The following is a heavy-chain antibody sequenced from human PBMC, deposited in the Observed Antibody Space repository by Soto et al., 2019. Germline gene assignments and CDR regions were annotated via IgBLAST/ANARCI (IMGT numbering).Heavy chain of an antibody. V-gene: IGHV3-30*18. CDR2: ISYDGSNK. CDR1: GFTFSSYG. J-gene: IGHJ6*02. D-gene: IGHD3-22*01. CDR3: AKDYESSGYYHYYYYGKYV. Sequence: QVQLVESGGGVVQPGRSLRLSCAASGFTFSSYGMHWVRQAPGKGLEWVAVISYDGSNKYYADSVKGRFTISRDNSKNTLYLQMNSLRAEDTAVYYCAKDYESSGYYHYYYYGKYVWGQGTTVTVSS.